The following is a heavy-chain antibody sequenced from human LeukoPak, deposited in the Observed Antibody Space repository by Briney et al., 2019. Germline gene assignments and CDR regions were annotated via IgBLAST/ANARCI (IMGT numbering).Heavy chain of an antibody. V-gene: IGHV4-30-2*01. CDR2: IYHSGST. Sequence: PSETLSLTCAVSGGSISSGGYSWRWIRQPPGKGLEWIGYIYHSGSTYYNPSLKSRVTISVDRSKNQFSLKLSSVTAADTAVYYCARGPRLEVVTATFFDYWGQGTLVTVSS. D-gene: IGHD2-21*02. CDR1: GGSISSGGYS. CDR3: ARGPRLEVVTATFFDY. J-gene: IGHJ4*02.